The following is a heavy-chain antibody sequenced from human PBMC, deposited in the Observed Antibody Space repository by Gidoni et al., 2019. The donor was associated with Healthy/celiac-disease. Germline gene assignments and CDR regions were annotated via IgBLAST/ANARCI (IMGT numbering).Heavy chain of an antibody. CDR2: ISSSSSYT. CDR3: ARARSRYYYDSSGRDY. CDR1: GFTFRDYY. V-gene: IGHV3-11*06. Sequence: QVQLVESGGGLVKPGGSLRLSCAASGFTFRDYYLSWIRQAPGKGLEWVSYISSSSSYTNYADSVKGRFTISRDNAKNSLYLQMNSLRAEDTAVYYCARARSRYYYDSSGRDYWGQGTLVTVSS. D-gene: IGHD3-22*01. J-gene: IGHJ4*02.